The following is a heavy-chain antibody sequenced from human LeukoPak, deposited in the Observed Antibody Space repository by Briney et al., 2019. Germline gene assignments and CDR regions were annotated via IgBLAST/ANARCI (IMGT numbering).Heavy chain of an antibody. J-gene: IGHJ4*02. Sequence: GGSLRLSCAASGFTFSSYALSWVRQAPGKGLEWVSGISGSGVSTYYADSVKGRFTISRDNSKNILYLKTNSLRTEDTAVYYCAKGGETGVVTPVANWGQGTLVTVSS. CDR2: ISGSGVST. V-gene: IGHV3-23*01. CDR1: GFTFSSYA. D-gene: IGHD2-21*02. CDR3: AKGGETGVVTPVAN.